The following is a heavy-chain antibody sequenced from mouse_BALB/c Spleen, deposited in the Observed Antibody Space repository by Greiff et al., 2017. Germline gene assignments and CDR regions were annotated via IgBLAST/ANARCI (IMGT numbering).Heavy chain of an antibody. CDR3: ARTLYDGSSYGFAY. V-gene: IGHV3-2*02. CDR1: GYSITSYYV. J-gene: IGHJ3*01. D-gene: IGHD1-1*01. CDR2: ISYSGST. Sequence: EVQLQESGPGLVKPSQSLSLTCTVTGYSITSYYVWYWIRQPPGNKLGWMGYISYSGSTSYNPSLKSRISITRDTSKNQFFLQLNSVTTEDTATYYCARTLYDGSSYGFAYWGQGTLVTVSA.